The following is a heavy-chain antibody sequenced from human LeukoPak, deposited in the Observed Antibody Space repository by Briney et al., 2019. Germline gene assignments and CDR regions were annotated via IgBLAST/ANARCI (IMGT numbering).Heavy chain of an antibody. V-gene: IGHV3-23*01. Sequence: GGSLRLSCAASGFTFSSYAMSWVRKAPGKGLEWVSAFSGSGDTTFYADSVKGRFTISRDNSKNTLYLQMNSLRAEDTAVYYCAKGRDGYNYPFDYWGQGTLVTVSS. J-gene: IGHJ4*02. CDR2: FSGSGDTT. CDR3: AKGRDGYNYPFDY. CDR1: GFTFSSYA. D-gene: IGHD5-24*01.